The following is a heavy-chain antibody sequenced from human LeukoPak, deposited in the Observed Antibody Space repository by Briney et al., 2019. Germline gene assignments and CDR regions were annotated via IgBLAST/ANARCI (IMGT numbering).Heavy chain of an antibody. CDR2: FCYSGST. Sequence: SETLSLTCTVSGGSISSHYWSWIRQPPGKGLEWIGYFCYSGSTNYNPSLKSRVTISVDTSKNQFSLKLSFVTAADTAVYYCVRAGGDTTMALDLDYGGQGALVTVPS. V-gene: IGHV4-59*11. CDR3: VRAGGDTTMALDLDY. J-gene: IGHJ4*02. D-gene: IGHD5-18*01. CDR1: GGSISSHY.